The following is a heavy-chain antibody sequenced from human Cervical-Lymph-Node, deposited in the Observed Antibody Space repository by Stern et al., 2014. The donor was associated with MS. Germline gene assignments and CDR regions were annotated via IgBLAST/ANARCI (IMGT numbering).Heavy chain of an antibody. Sequence: QVQLVQSGGAVVQPGRSLRLSCAASGFAFSIYAMHWVRQAPGKGLEWVAVVSKDGNNEYYGDSVKGRFTVSRDNSKNTLYLQMNSLRVEDTAVYFCASGYYDSRGYYYRGPDYGGQGTLVTVSS. V-gene: IGHV3-30*04. CDR2: VSKDGNNE. CDR3: ASGYYDSRGYYYRGPDY. D-gene: IGHD3-22*01. J-gene: IGHJ4*02. CDR1: GFAFSIYA.